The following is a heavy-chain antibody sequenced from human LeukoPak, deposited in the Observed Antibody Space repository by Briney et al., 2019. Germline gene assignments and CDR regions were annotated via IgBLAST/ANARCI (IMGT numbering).Heavy chain of an antibody. CDR1: GFTFSNAW. D-gene: IGHD3-22*01. V-gene: IGHV3-15*01. CDR3: TTADDYDSSGYYS. J-gene: IGHJ4*02. Sequence: GGSLRLSCAASGFTFSNAWMSWVRQAPAKGLEWVGRIKSKTDGGTTDYAAPVKGRFTISRDDSKNTLYLQMNSLKTEDTAVYYCTTADDYDSSGYYSWGQGTLVTVSS. CDR2: IKSKTDGGTT.